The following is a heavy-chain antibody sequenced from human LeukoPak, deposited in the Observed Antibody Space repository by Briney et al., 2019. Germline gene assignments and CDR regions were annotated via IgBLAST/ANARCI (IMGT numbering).Heavy chain of an antibody. CDR1: GGTFSSYA. V-gene: IGHV1-69*05. J-gene: IGHJ6*03. CDR2: IIPIFGTA. CDR3: ARNFYDILTGYYKDYYYYYMDV. Sequence: SVKVSCKASGGTFSSYAISWVRQAPGRGLEWMGGIIPIFGTANYAQKFQGRVTITTDESTSTAYMELSSLRSEDTAVYYCARNFYDILTGYYKDYYYYYMDVWGKGTTVTVSS. D-gene: IGHD3-9*01.